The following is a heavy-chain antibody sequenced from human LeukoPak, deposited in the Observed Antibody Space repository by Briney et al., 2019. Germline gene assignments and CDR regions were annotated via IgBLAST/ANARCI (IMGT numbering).Heavy chain of an antibody. D-gene: IGHD2-15*01. V-gene: IGHV3-7*01. J-gene: IGHJ4*02. CDR2: INPAGSET. Sequence: GGSLRLSCAASGFFFSAYWMTWVRQAPGTGLDWVANINPAGSETYYVDPVKGRFSISRDNAKNLVYLQMNSLRAEDTAVYHCARFGYVAAVDVWGQGTPVTVSS. CDR3: ARFGYVAAVDV. CDR1: GFFFSAYW.